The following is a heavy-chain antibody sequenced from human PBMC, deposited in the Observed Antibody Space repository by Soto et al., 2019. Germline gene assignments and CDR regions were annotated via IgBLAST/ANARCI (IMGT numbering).Heavy chain of an antibody. CDR3: ATSDYGDYDGSFDY. CDR1: GFTFDDYA. Sequence: PGGSLRLSCAASGFTFDDYAMHWVRQVPGKGLEWVSAINYDSGTIVYADSVKGRFTISRDNAKNSLYLQMNSLRPDDTALYYCATSDYGDYDGSFDYWGQG. D-gene: IGHD4-17*01. V-gene: IGHV3-9*01. CDR2: INYDSGTI. J-gene: IGHJ4*02.